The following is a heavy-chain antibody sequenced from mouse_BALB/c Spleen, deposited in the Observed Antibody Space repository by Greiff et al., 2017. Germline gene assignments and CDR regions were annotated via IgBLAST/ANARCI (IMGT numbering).Heavy chain of an antibody. CDR2: ISYSGST. CDR3: ARRTTVVAGGYFDY. CDR1: GYSITSDYA. D-gene: IGHD1-1*01. Sequence: EVKLQESGPGLVKPSQSLSLTCTVTGYSITSDYAWNWIRQFPGNKLEWMGYISYSGSTSYNPSLKSRISITRDTSKNQFFLQLNSVTTEDTATYYCARRTTVVAGGYFDYWGQGTTLTVSS. J-gene: IGHJ2*01. V-gene: IGHV3-2*02.